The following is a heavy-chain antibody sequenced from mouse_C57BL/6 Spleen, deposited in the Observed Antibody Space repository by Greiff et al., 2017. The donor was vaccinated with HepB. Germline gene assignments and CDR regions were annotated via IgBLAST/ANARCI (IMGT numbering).Heavy chain of an antibody. Sequence: QVQLQQPGAELVRPGTSVKLSCKASGYTFTSYWMHWVKQRPGQGLEWIGVIDPSDSYTNYNQKFKGKATLTVDTSSSTAYMQLSSLTSEDSAVYYCARSRGNYGMDDWGQGTSVTVSS. CDR3: ARSRGNYGMDD. CDR2: IDPSDSYT. CDR1: GYTFTSYW. J-gene: IGHJ4*01. V-gene: IGHV1-59*01.